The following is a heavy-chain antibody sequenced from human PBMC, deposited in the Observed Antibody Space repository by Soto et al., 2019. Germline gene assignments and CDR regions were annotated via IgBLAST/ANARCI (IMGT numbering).Heavy chain of an antibody. CDR3: ASEGGDFVQVPYY. CDR2: IYYNGDT. CDR1: GGSINRGDYY. J-gene: IGHJ4*02. V-gene: IGHV4-30-4*01. Sequence: PSETLSLTCSVSGGSINRGDYYWSWIRQSPGRDLEWIGSIYYNGDTNYNPSLGSRVTMSVDTSKNQFFLDLQSVVAADAAVYFCASEGGDFVQVPYYWGQGTLVTVSS. D-gene: IGHD3-3*01.